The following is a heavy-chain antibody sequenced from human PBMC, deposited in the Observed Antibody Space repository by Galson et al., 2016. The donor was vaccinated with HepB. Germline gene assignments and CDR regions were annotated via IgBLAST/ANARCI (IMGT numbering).Heavy chain of an antibody. CDR3: ARDQGQQLPSLLYTYGLDV. J-gene: IGHJ6*02. CDR2: ISYDGSLK. CDR1: GFTFSSYG. Sequence: SLRLSCAASGFTFSSYGMHWARQAPGKGLEWVASISYDGSLKYYADSVKGRFTISRDNSKNTLYLQLNRLTAEDTAVYFCARDQGQQLPSLLYTYGLDVWGQGTTVSVSS. D-gene: IGHD6-13*01. V-gene: IGHV3-30*03.